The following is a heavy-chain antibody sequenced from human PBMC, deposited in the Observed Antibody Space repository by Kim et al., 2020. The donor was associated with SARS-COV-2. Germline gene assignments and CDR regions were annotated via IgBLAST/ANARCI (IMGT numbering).Heavy chain of an antibody. CDR1: GYTFTGYY. J-gene: IGHJ6*02. Sequence: ASVKVSCKASGYTFTGYYMHWVRQAPGQGLEWMGWINPNSGGTNYAQKLQGRVTMTRDTSISTAYMELSRLRSDDTAVYYCARDRGGFGGLSTQYYYYYGMGVWGQGTTVTVSS. V-gene: IGHV1-2*02. D-gene: IGHD3-10*01. CDR3: ARDRGGFGGLSTQYYYYYGMGV. CDR2: INPNSGGT.